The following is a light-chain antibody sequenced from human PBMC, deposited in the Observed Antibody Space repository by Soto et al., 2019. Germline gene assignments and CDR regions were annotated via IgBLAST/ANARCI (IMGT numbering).Light chain of an antibody. J-gene: IGKJ2*01. CDR2: AAS. Sequence: DIQLTQSPSSLSASVGDRVTITCRASQSISSYLNWYQQKPGKAPNLLIYAASSLQSGVPSRLSGRGSGPDFTPPSRSLQPEDFATYYCQQSYSTPYTFGQGTKLEI. V-gene: IGKV1-39*01. CDR1: QSISSY. CDR3: QQSYSTPYT.